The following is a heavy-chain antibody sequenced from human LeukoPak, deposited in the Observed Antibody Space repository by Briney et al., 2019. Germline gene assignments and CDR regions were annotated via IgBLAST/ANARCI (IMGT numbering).Heavy chain of an antibody. CDR3: ARGDRREMVTSIGYFDY. D-gene: IGHD2-21*02. CDR1: GGTFSSYA. Sequence: SVKVSCKASGGTFSSYAINWVRQAPGQGLEWMGGIIPIFGTANYAQKFQGRVTITADESTSTAYMELSSLRSEDTAVYYCARGDRREMVTSIGYFDYWGQGTLVTVSS. J-gene: IGHJ4*02. V-gene: IGHV1-69*13. CDR2: IIPIFGTA.